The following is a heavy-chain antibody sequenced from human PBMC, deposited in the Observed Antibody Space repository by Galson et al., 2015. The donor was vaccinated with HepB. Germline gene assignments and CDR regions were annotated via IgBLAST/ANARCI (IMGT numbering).Heavy chain of an antibody. V-gene: IGHV1-46*01. J-gene: IGHJ4*02. Sequence: SVKVSCKASGYTFTSYYMHWVRQAPGQGLEWMGIINPSGGSTSYAQKFQGRVTMTRDTSTSTVYMELSSLRSEDTAVYYCARGVARELLLRNGVDYWGQGTLVTVSS. CDR2: INPSGGST. CDR3: ARGVARELLLRNGVDY. D-gene: IGHD1-26*01. CDR1: GYTFTSYY.